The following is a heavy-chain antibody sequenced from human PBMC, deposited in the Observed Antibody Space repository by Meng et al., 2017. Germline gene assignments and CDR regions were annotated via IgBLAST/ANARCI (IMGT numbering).Heavy chain of an antibody. CDR1: GHSFIDPY. J-gene: IGHJ4*02. Sequence: QVDVCEFGAGVRTPWASLKLACKASGHSFIDPYILWVRQAPGQGHEWMGRIIPRSSDANSAQKFQGRVTLTWDTSINTAYMELSSLRSDDTAIYYCARDGGNYDFDYWGQGTLVTVSS. D-gene: IGHD1-7*01. CDR3: ARDGGNYDFDY. V-gene: IGHV1-2*06. CDR2: IIPRSSDA.